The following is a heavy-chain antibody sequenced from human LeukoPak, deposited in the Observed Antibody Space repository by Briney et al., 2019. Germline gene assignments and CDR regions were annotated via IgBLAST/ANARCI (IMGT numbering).Heavy chain of an antibody. J-gene: IGHJ6*02. Sequence: GGSLRLSCAASEFTFRNYEMHWVRQGPGKGLEWVGVIFYERSNKYYADSVKGRFTISRDNSKNTLYLQMNSLRAEDTAVYYCAKETPWSGSYYMYYYYGMDVWGQGTTVTVSS. V-gene: IGHV3-30*02. CDR3: AKETPWSGSYYMYYYYGMDV. D-gene: IGHD3-10*02. CDR1: EFTFRNYE. CDR2: IFYERSNK.